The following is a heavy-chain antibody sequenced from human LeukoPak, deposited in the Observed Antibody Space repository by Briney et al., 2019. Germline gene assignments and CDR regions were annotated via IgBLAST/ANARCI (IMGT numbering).Heavy chain of an antibody. CDR3: AKDLTGAAAGPSEY. CDR2: ISGSGGST. V-gene: IGHV3-23*01. CDR1: GFTFSSYG. J-gene: IGHJ4*02. D-gene: IGHD6-13*01. Sequence: GGSLRLSCAASGFTFSSYGMSWVRQAPGKGLEWVSAISGSGGSTYYADSVKGRFTISRDNSKNTLYLQMNSLRAEDTAVYYCAKDLTGAAAGPSEYWGQGTLVTVSS.